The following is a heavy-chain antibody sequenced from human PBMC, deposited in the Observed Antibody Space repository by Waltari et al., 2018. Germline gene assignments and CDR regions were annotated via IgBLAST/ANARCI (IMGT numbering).Heavy chain of an antibody. CDR1: GFPLSDYW. CDR3: ARASRTGTWVIGY. CDR2: RKQDGSQE. D-gene: IGHD2-8*02. Sequence: VRLVESGGTLVQSGGSLRLSCAASGFPLSDYWMSWVRQAPGKGLGWLANRKQDGSQEHYVDSVKGRFTISRDNAGNSLSLQMNSLRVDDTAIYYCARASRTGTWVIGYWGQGTLFIVSS. J-gene: IGHJ4*02. V-gene: IGHV3-7*01.